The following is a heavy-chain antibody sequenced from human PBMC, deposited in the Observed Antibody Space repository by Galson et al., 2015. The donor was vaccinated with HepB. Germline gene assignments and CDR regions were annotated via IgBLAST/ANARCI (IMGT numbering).Heavy chain of an antibody. CDR2: INPRVGST. D-gene: IGHD2-2*02. CDR3: ARDIPPYCISTSCYIVYYAMDV. Sequence: SVKVSCKASGYTFTSYYMHWVRQAPGQGLEWMGVINPRVGSTSYAQKFQGRVTMTRDTSTSTVYMELNSLRSEDTAVYYCARDIPPYCISTSCYIVYYAMDVWGQGTTVTVSS. CDR1: GYTFTSYY. V-gene: IGHV1-46*01. J-gene: IGHJ6*02.